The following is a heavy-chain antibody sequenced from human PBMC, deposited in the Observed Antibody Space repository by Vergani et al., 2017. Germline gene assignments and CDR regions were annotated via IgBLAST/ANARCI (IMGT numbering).Heavy chain of an antibody. CDR3: AHSWNFGRRYGFGS. CDR1: ESTFSDYN. D-gene: IGHD1-26*01. CDR2: ISPKTGDT. V-gene: IGHV1-2*02. J-gene: IGHJ5*01. Sequence: QVQLMQSGPAMKKPGGSRKVSCQASESTFSDYNIHWVRQAPGQGLQWMGWISPKTGDTDYLKRFQDRVTMTRHPSTKTVYLKMTRLTSDDTAIYYCAHSWNFGRRYGFGSWGPGTLVTVSS.